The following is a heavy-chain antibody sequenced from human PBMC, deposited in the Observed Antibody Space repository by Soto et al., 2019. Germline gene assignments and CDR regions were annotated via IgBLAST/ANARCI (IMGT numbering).Heavy chain of an antibody. V-gene: IGHV3-53*01. CDR3: ARVNTTLVDHFDC. D-gene: IGHD5-18*01. CDR2: MHRGGST. CDR1: GFSVSATS. J-gene: IGHJ4*02. Sequence: QPGGSLRLSCVVSGFSVSATSIFWVRQATGKGLEWVSLMHRGGSTDNADSVKGRFTTSRDKSKSTLYLHMNGLRVEDTAVYYCARVNTTLVDHFDCWGQGTLVTVSS.